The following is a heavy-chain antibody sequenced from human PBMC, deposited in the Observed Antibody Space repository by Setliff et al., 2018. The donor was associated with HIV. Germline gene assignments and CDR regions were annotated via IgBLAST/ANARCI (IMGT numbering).Heavy chain of an antibody. Sequence: GSLRLSCAASGFTFSSYTMNWVRQAPGKGLEWVSSISYSTGYIYYADSVRGRFTISRDNAKNSLYLQMNTLRVEDTATYYCARKGGAGSYDALDVWGQGTMVTVSS. CDR2: ISYSTGYI. J-gene: IGHJ3*01. CDR1: GFTFSSYT. D-gene: IGHD3-10*01. CDR3: ARKGGAGSYDALDV. V-gene: IGHV3-21*04.